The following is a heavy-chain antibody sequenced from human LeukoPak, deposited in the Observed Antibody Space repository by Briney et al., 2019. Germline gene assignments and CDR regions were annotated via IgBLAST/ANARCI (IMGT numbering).Heavy chain of an antibody. CDR2: IYYSGST. J-gene: IGHJ4*02. Sequence: SETLSLTCTVSGGSISSYYWSWIRQPPGKGLEWIGYIYYSGSTNYNPSLKSRVTISVDTSKNQFSLKLSSVTAADTAVYYCARGPDDYFDYWGQGTLVTVSS. CDR3: ARGPDDYFDY. V-gene: IGHV4-59*01. CDR1: GGSISSYY.